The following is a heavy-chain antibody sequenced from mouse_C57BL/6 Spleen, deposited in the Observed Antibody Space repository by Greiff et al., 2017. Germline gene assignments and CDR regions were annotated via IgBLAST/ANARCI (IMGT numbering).Heavy chain of an antibody. CDR1: GYTFTSYD. CDR2: IYPRDGST. V-gene: IGHV1-85*01. D-gene: IGHD1-1*01. CDR3: ARCYGSSYGYFDV. Sequence: VQLQQSGPELVKPGASVKLSCKASGYTFTSYDINWVKQRPGRGLEWIGWIYPRDGSTTYNEKFKGRATLTVETSSSTAYMGLHSLTSEDSAVYFCARCYGSSYGYFDVWGTGTTVTVSS. J-gene: IGHJ1*03.